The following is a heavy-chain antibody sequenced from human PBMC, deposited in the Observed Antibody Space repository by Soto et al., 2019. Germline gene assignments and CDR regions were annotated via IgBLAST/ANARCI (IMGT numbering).Heavy chain of an antibody. CDR2: INAGNGNT. V-gene: IGHV1-3*01. D-gene: IGHD1-20*01. Sequence: SVKVSCKASGYTFTSYAMHWVRQAPGQRLEWMGWINAGNGNTKYSQKFQGRVTITRGTSASTAYMELSSLRSEDTAVYYCARGITLPTPLDYWGQGTLVTVSS. J-gene: IGHJ4*02. CDR1: GYTFTSYA. CDR3: ARGITLPTPLDY.